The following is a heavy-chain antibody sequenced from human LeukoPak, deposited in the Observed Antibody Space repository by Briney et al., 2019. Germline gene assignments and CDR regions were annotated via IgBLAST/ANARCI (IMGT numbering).Heavy chain of an antibody. Sequence: GESLRLSCAASGFMLRSYWMSWVRQAPGKGLEWVANIDQDGTSKYYVDSVKGRFTISRDDAKNSLYLQMNSLRAEDTAVYYCARDVYDSSGYYAIDYWGQGTLVTVSS. CDR2: IDQDGTSK. CDR3: ARDVYDSSGYYAIDY. V-gene: IGHV3-7*01. D-gene: IGHD3-22*01. CDR1: GFMLRSYW. J-gene: IGHJ4*02.